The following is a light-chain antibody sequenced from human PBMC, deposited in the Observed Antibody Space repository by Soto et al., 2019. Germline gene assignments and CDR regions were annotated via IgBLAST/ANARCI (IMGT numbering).Light chain of an antibody. CDR1: QSLGGRK. V-gene: IGKV3-20*01. CDR3: ELYGGSPLS. CDR2: AAS. Sequence: EIVLTQSPGTLSLSPGERATLSCRASQSLGGRKLAWYQQKPGQPPRLLIHAASTRATGIPDRFSGSGSGTDFTLTISRLEPEDFAVYLCELYGGSPLSFGPGTTVDVK. J-gene: IGKJ3*01.